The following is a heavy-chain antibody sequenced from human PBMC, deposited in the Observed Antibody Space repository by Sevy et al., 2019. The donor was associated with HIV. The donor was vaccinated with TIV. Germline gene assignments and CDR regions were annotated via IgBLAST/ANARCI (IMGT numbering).Heavy chain of an antibody. CDR2: ISYDGSNK. J-gene: IGHJ4*02. V-gene: IGHV3-30-3*01. CDR3: ARKHYGDY. CDR1: GFTFSSYA. Sequence: GGSLRLSCAASGFTFSSYAMHWVRQAPGKGLEWVAVISYDGSNKYYADSVKGRFTISRDNSKNTLYLQMNSLRAEDTAVYYFARKHYGDYWGQGTLVTVSS.